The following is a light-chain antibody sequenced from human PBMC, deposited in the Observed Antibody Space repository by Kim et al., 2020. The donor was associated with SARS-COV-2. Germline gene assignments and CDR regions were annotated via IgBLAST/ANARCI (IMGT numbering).Light chain of an antibody. CDR2: GAS. V-gene: IGKV1-17*01. Sequence: DIRMTQSPSSLSASVGDRVTITCRASHDISNDLGWYQQNPGRAPKLLIYGASGLEIGVPSRFSGSGSGTDFTLTISSLQPEDFATYFCLQHNTYPITFGQGTRLDIK. CDR3: LQHNTYPIT. J-gene: IGKJ5*01. CDR1: HDISND.